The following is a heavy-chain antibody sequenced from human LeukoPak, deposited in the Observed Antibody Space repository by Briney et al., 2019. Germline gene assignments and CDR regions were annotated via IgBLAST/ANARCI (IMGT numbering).Heavy chain of an antibody. V-gene: IGHV3-30*02. D-gene: IGHD6-19*01. Sequence: GGSLRLSCAASGFSFSGYGMHWVRQAPGKGLEWVAFIRYDGSNEYYADSVRGRFTTSSDNSKNTLYLQMNSLRPEDTAVYYCARDDGDDISVINDYYLDYWGQGTLVTVSS. CDR3: ARDDGDDISVINDYYLDY. CDR1: GFSFSGYG. CDR2: IRYDGSNE. J-gene: IGHJ4*02.